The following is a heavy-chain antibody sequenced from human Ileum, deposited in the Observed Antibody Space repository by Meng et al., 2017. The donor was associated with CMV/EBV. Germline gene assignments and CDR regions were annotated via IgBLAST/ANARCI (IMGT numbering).Heavy chain of an antibody. D-gene: IGHD2-2*01. CDR2: ISAYNGNT. CDR3: ARDLGVVIPAASPGGYYYYGMDD. Sequence: ASVKVSCKASGYTFTSYGISWVRQAPGQGLEWMGWISAYNGNTNYAQKLQGRVTMTTDTSTSTAYMELRSLRSDDTAVYYCARDLGVVIPAASPGGYYYYGMDDWGQGTTVTVSS. J-gene: IGHJ6*02. CDR1: GYTFTSYG. V-gene: IGHV1-18*01.